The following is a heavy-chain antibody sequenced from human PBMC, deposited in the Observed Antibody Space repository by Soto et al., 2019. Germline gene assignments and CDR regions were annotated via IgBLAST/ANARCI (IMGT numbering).Heavy chain of an antibody. CDR2: IYPGDSDT. V-gene: IGHV5-51*01. Sequence: LGESLKISCKGSGYSFTNYWIGWVRQMPGKGLESMGIIYPGDSDTRYSPSFQGQVTISADKSISTAYLQWSSLKASDTAMYYCAGGGVRGVVTRTRDYCGMDVWGQGTTVTVSS. CDR1: GYSFTNYW. J-gene: IGHJ6*02. CDR3: AGGGVRGVVTRTRDYCGMDV. D-gene: IGHD3-10*01.